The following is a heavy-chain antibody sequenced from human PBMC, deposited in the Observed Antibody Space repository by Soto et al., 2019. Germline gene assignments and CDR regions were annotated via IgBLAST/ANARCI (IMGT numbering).Heavy chain of an antibody. CDR1: GFTVSSNY. D-gene: IGHD2-8*01. V-gene: IGHV3-66*01. Sequence: GGSLRLSCAASGFTVSSNYMSWVRQAPGKGLEWVSVIYSGGSTYYADSVKGRFTISRDNSKNTLYLQMNSLRAEDTAVYYCARDLARLMGMDVWGQGTTVTVSS. CDR2: IYSGGST. J-gene: IGHJ6*02. CDR3: ARDLARLMGMDV.